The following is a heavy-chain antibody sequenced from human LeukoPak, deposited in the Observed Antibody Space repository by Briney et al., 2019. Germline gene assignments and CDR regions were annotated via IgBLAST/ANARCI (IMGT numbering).Heavy chain of an antibody. J-gene: IGHJ6*02. CDR1: GFTFSSYG. CDR3: ARDFAYIGPSYCGMDV. V-gene: IGHV3-30*02. Sequence: GGSLRLSCAASGFTFSSYGMHWVRQAPGKGLEWVAFIRYDGSNTYYADSVKGRFTISRDNSKNTLYLQMNSLRAEDTAVYYCARDFAYIGPSYCGMDVWGQGTTVTVSS. D-gene: IGHD2-21*01. CDR2: IRYDGSNT.